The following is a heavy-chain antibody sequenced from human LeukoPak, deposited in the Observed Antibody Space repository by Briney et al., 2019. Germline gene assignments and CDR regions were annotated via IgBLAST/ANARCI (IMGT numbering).Heavy chain of an antibody. CDR1: GGSITSYY. J-gene: IGHJ4*02. V-gene: IGHV4-4*07. CDR3: ARVEGARLRFLEWLGD. Sequence: SETLSLTCTVSGGSITSYYWNWIRQPAGEGLEWIGAVSTGGSTDYNPSLKSRLTMSIDTSKNQFSLKLSSVTAADTAVYYCARVEGARLRFLEWLGDWGQGTLVTVSS. CDR2: VSTGGST. D-gene: IGHD3-3*01.